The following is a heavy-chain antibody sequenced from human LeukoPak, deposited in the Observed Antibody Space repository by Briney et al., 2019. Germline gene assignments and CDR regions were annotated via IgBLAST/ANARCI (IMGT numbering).Heavy chain of an antibody. CDR3: AKGPPSSGFQ. J-gene: IGHJ4*02. V-gene: IGHV3-23*01. CDR1: GFTFSSYV. Sequence: GASLRLSCAASGFTFSSYVMSWVRQAPGKGVEWVSAISGSGGSTYYADSVKGRFTISRDNSKNTLYLQMNSLRAEDTAVYYCAKGPPSSGFQWGQGTLVTVSS. D-gene: IGHD6-19*01. CDR2: ISGSGGST.